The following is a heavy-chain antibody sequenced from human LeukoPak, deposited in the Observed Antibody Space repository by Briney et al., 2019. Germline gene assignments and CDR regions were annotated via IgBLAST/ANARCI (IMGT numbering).Heavy chain of an antibody. J-gene: IGHJ4*02. Sequence: SETLSLTCTVSRGSMSGHNFYWGWIRQPPGKGLEFIGSIYYTGTAYYNPSLKTRVSISVDTSKGQFSLRLNSVTAADTAVYLCAREVRGISGSLDSWGQGMLVTVSS. CDR3: AREVRGISGSLDS. V-gene: IGHV4-39*07. CDR2: IYYTGTA. D-gene: IGHD3-10*01. CDR1: RGSMSGHNFY.